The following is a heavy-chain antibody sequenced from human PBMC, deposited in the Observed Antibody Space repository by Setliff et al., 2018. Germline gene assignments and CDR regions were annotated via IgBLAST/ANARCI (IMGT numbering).Heavy chain of an antibody. CDR1: GYTFTNFG. J-gene: IGHJ3*01. CDR2: IITSTGKT. CDR3: ARFGGSCSSSSCYASDL. Sequence: RASVKVSCKASGYTFTNFGFHWLRQAPGQGLEWMAMIITSTGKTSYAQKFQGRVTVTIDTYTGTGYTELRSLRSDDTAMYFCARFGGSCSSSSCYASDLWGQGTMVTVSS. D-gene: IGHD2-2*01. V-gene: IGHV1-18*01.